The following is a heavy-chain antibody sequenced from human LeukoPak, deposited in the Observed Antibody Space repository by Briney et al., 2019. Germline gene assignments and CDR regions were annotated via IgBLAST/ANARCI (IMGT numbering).Heavy chain of an antibody. D-gene: IGHD3-22*01. CDR1: GGSFSGYY. V-gene: IGHV4-34*01. Sequence: SETLSLTCAVYGGSFSGYYWSWIRQPPGKGLEWIGEINHSGSTNYNPSLKSRVTISVDTSKNQFSLKLSSVTAADTAVYYCARARPYYDSSGYYLDYWGQGTLVTVSS. CDR3: ARARPYYDSSGYYLDY. CDR2: INHSGST. J-gene: IGHJ4*02.